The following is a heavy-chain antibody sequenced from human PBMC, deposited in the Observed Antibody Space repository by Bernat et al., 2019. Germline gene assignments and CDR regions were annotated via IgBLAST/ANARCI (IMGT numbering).Heavy chain of an antibody. D-gene: IGHD5-24*01. J-gene: IGHJ4*02. CDR1: GGSVSSGSYY. Sequence: QVQLQESGPGLVKPSETLSLTCTVSGGSVSSGSYYWGWIRQPPGKGLEWIGYIYYSGSTNYNPSLKSRVTISVDTSKNQFSLKLSSVTAADTAVYYCARYDGYADKYYFDYWGQGTLVTVSS. CDR3: ARYDGYADKYYFDY. CDR2: IYYSGST. V-gene: IGHV4-61*01.